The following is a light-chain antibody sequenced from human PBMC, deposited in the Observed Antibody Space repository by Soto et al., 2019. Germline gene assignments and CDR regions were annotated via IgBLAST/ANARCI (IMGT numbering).Light chain of an antibody. CDR2: EVS. CDR1: SSDIGGYNY. CDR3: SSYTGSSTLYV. Sequence: QSVLTQPASVSGSPGQSITISCTGTSSDIGGYNYVSWYQQHPGKVPKLMIFEVSNRPSGVSYRFSGSKSGSTASLTISGLQAEDDADYYCSSYTGSSTLYVFGTGTKVTVL. J-gene: IGLJ1*01. V-gene: IGLV2-14*01.